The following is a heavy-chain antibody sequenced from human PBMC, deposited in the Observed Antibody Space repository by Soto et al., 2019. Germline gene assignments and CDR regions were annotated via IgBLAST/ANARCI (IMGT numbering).Heavy chain of an antibody. CDR1: GFTLSSYA. Sequence: EVQLLASGGGLVQPGGSLRLSCAASGFTLSSYAMNLVRQAPGTGLEWVSTIRGSGGGTYYADSVKGRFTISSDNSKNTLYLQMNSLRAEDTAVYSCAKVGWDTMTTVTKGYFQHWGQGHLVTVSS. V-gene: IGHV3-23*01. CDR2: IRGSGGGT. D-gene: IGHD4-17*01. J-gene: IGHJ1*01. CDR3: AKVGWDTMTTVTKGYFQH.